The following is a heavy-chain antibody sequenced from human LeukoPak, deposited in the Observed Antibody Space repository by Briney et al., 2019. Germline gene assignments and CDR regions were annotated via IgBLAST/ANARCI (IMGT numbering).Heavy chain of an antibody. D-gene: IGHD3-10*01. V-gene: IGHV1-8*01. Sequence: ASVKVSCRASGYSITSYDINWVRQAAGQWLEWGGWMNSNSGNTGYARKFQGRVTLTRDTSINTAYMEVNSLTSEDTAVYYCARGGTLVRGVAILYGMDVWGQGTTVTVSS. CDR3: ARGGTLVRGVAILYGMDV. CDR2: MNSNSGNT. J-gene: IGHJ6*02. CDR1: GYSITSYD.